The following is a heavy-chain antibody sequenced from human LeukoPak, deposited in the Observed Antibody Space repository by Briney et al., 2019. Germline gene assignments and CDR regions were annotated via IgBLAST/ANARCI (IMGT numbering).Heavy chain of an antibody. D-gene: IGHD4-11*01. J-gene: IGHJ4*02. CDR1: GGSISSYY. Sequence: SETLSLTCTVSGGSISSYYWSWIRQPPGKGLEWIGYIYYSGGTNYNPSLKSRVTISVDTSKNQFSLKLSSVTAADTAVYYCAKDYRGAFDYWGQGTLVTVSS. V-gene: IGHV4-59*01. CDR2: IYYSGGT. CDR3: AKDYRGAFDY.